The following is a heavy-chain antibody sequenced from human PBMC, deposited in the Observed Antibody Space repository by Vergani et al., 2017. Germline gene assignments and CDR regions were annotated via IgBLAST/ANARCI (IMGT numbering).Heavy chain of an antibody. Sequence: VQLLESGGGLVQPGGSLRLSCAASGFTFSSYAMHWVRQAPGKGLEWVAVISYDGSNKYYADSVKGRFTISRDNSKNTLYLQMNSLRAEDTAVYYCARGLTNRGGYWGQGTLVTVSS. D-gene: IGHD7-27*01. CDR1: GFTFSSYA. J-gene: IGHJ4*02. CDR3: ARGLTNRGGY. CDR2: ISYDGSNK. V-gene: IGHV3-30-3*01.